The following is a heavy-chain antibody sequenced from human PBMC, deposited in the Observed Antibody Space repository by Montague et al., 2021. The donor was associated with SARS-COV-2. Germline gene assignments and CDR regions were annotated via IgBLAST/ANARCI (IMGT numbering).Heavy chain of an antibody. CDR1: GFTFSSYA. Sequence: SLRLSCAASGFTFSSYAMHWVRQAPGKGLEWVAVISYDGSNKYYADSVKGRFTISRDNSENTLYLQMNSLRAEDTAVYYCAREDAIYDAFDIWGQGTMVTVSS. J-gene: IGHJ3*02. CDR2: ISYDGSNK. D-gene: IGHD3-3*01. V-gene: IGHV3-30-3*01. CDR3: AREDAIYDAFDI.